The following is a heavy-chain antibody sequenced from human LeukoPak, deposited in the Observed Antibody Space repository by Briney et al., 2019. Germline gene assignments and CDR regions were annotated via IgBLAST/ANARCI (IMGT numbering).Heavy chain of an antibody. CDR1: GFTFTRHA. CDR3: ATDVGYGENYYHYVDV. CDR2: ISYDGSNK. J-gene: IGHJ6*03. D-gene: IGHD4-17*01. V-gene: IGHV3-30*04. Sequence: GRSLRLSAAASGFTFTRHAMHWVRQAAGNGLEWVAVISYDGSNKYNEGSVKGRFTISRDISKNTLYLQMNSLRGEDTAVYYCATDVGYGENYYHYVDVWGTGTTVTVSS.